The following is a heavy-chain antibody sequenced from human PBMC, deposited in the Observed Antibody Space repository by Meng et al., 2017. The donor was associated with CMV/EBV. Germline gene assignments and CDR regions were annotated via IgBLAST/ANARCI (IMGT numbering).Heavy chain of an antibody. CDR3: ARDTGMDV. CDR2: VRYDGSNE. V-gene: IGHV3-30*02. Sequence: GESLKISCTASLLTLSNYDMHWVRQAPGKGLEWVAFVRYDGSNEKYAESVKGRFTISRDNAKNSLYLQMNSLRAEDTAVYYCARDTGMDVWGQGTTVTVSS. CDR1: LLTLSNYD. J-gene: IGHJ6*02.